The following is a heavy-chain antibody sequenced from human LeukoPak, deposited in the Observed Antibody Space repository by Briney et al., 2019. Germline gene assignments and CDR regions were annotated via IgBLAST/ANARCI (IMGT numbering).Heavy chain of an antibody. CDR1: GGSFSGYY. Sequence: SETLCLTCAVYGGSFSGYYWSWIRQPPGKGLEWIGEINHSGSTNYNPSLKSRVTISVDTSKNQFSLKLSSVTAADTAVYYCARGHIFGDRFDYWGQGTLVTVSS. CDR3: ARGHIFGDRFDY. CDR2: INHSGST. V-gene: IGHV4-34*01. D-gene: IGHD3-3*01. J-gene: IGHJ4*02.